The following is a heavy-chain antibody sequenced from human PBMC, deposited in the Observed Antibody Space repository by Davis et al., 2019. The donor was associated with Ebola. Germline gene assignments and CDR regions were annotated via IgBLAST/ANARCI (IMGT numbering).Heavy chain of an antibody. CDR1: GFTFSSYE. CDR3: ASGSDDFWSGYLDY. CDR2: ISSSGSTI. V-gene: IGHV3-48*03. Sequence: GESLKTPCAAPGFTFSSYEMNWVRQAPGKGLEWVSYISSSGSTIYYADSVKGRFTISRDNAKNSLYLQMNSLRAEDTAVYYCASGSDDFWSGYLDYWGQGTLVTVSS. D-gene: IGHD3-3*01. J-gene: IGHJ4*02.